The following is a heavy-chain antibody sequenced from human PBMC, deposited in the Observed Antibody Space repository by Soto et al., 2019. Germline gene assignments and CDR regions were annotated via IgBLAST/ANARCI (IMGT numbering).Heavy chain of an antibody. Sequence: DVQLLESGGGLVQPGGSLRLSCAASGFTFSSYAMSWVRQAPGTGLEWVSGISGNGRSTHYADSVKGRFTISRDNSKNTLFLQVNKLVAVDTALYYRAKPYFEFWRGYYGAAKKVAFDICGHGTMVTVSS. CDR2: ISGNGRST. V-gene: IGHV3-23*01. D-gene: IGHD3-3*01. CDR1: GFTFSSYA. CDR3: AKPYFEFWRGYYGAAKKVAFDI. J-gene: IGHJ3*02.